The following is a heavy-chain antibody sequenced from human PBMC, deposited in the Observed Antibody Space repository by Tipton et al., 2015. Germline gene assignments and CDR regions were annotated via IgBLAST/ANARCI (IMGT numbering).Heavy chain of an antibody. D-gene: IGHD2-2*01. Sequence: QLVQSGAEVKKPGASVKVSCKASGYTFTSYDVNWVRQATGQGLEWMGWMNPNSGNTGYAQKFQGRVTMTRNTSISTAYMELTTLKSDDTAVYYCARVGGYCSSTSCYLYSWGQGTRVTVSS. V-gene: IGHV1-8*01. CDR3: ARVGGYCSSTSCYLYS. CDR2: MNPNSGNT. CDR1: GYTFTSYD. J-gene: IGHJ4*02.